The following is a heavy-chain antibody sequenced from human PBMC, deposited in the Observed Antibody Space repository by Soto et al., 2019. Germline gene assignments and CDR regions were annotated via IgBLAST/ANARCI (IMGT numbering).Heavy chain of an antibody. V-gene: IGHV3-48*03. J-gene: IGHJ4*02. CDR2: ISSSGSTV. CDR3: AREGSYDTMDY. Sequence: EVQLVESGGGLVQPGGSLRLSCVASGFTFSSSEVNWVRLAPGKGLEWVSYISSSGSTVYHADSVEGRLTISRDNAKNSLFLQMNSLRAEDTALYYCAREGSYDTMDYWGLGTLVTVSS. CDR1: GFTFSSSE. D-gene: IGHD3-22*01.